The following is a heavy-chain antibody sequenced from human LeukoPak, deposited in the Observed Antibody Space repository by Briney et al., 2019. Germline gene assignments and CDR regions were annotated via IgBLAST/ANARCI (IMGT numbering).Heavy chain of an antibody. CDR1: GGPFSGYY. CDR3: ARGRLFSGYRGNVGHEDFDY. CDR2: INQGGTT. J-gene: IGHJ4*02. D-gene: IGHD5-12*01. V-gene: IGHV4-34*01. Sequence: SETLSLTCAVYGGPFSGYYWTWIRQPPGKGLEWIGEINQGGTTNYNPSLRSRVTILIDTSRNQFSLRLSSVTAADTAVYYCARGRLFSGYRGNVGHEDFDYWGQGTLVTVSS.